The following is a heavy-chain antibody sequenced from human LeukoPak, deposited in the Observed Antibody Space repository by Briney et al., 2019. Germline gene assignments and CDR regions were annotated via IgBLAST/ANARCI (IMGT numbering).Heavy chain of an antibody. Sequence: GGSLRLSCAASGFTFSSYAMHWVRQAPGKGLEWVAVISYDGSNKYYADSVKGRFTISRDNSKNTLYLQTNSLRAEDTAVYYCARDEVRGVPFYMDVWGKGTTVTVSS. CDR1: GFTFSSYA. V-gene: IGHV3-30*01. D-gene: IGHD3-10*01. J-gene: IGHJ6*03. CDR2: ISYDGSNK. CDR3: ARDEVRGVPFYMDV.